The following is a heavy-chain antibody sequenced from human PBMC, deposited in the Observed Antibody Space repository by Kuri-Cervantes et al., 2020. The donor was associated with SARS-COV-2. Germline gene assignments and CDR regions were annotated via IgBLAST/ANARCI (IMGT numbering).Heavy chain of an antibody. CDR2: VKTNSGNT. CDR1: ESTFPNYD. J-gene: IGHJ4*02. CDR3: ARSHTLYGGNSSPWDY. Sequence: ASVKVSCKAPESTFPNYDINWVRQATGQGLEWMGMVKTNSGNTLYAQIFEGRVTMTTDTSTSTAYMELTSLRSFDTAVYYCARSHTLYGGNSSPWDYWGQGTLVTVSS. V-gene: IGHV1-8*01. D-gene: IGHD4-23*01.